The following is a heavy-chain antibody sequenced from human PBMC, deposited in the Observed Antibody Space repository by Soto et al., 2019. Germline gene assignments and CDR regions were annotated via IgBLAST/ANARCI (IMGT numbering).Heavy chain of an antibody. CDR1: GGTFSSYA. V-gene: IGHV1-69*13. CDR2: IIPIFGTA. CDR3: ARDLVTMVRGVIIPVSYYGMDV. J-gene: IGHJ6*02. Sequence: GASVKVSCKASGGTFSSYAISWVRQAPGQGLEWMGGIIPIFGTANYAQKFQGRVTITADESTSTAYMELSSLRSEDTAVYYCARDLVTMVRGVIIPVSYYGMDVWGQGTTVTVSS. D-gene: IGHD3-10*01.